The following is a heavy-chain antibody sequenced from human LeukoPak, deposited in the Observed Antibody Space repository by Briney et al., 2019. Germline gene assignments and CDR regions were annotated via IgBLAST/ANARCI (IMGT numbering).Heavy chain of an antibody. Sequence: GASVKVSCKASGYSFTSYALHWVRQAPGQRLEWMGWMNPNSGNTGYAQKFQGRVTITRNTSISTAYMELSSLRSEDTAVYYCARGAQGQNYWGQGTLVTVSS. CDR1: GYSFTSYA. CDR3: ARGAQGQNY. V-gene: IGHV1-8*01. CDR2: MNPNSGNT. J-gene: IGHJ4*02.